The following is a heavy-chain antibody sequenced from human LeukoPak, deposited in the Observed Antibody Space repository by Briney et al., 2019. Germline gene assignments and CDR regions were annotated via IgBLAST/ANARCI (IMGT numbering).Heavy chain of an antibody. D-gene: IGHD5-12*01. J-gene: IGHJ4*02. CDR1: GFTFSNSG. Sequence: PGGSLRLSCAASGFTFSNSGMSWVRQAPGKGLEWMANIKQDGREKYYVDSVKGRFTIFRDNAKNSLYLQMNGLRVEDTAVYYCARGGYVLYWGQGTLVTVSS. CDR3: ARGGYVLY. V-gene: IGHV3-7*01. CDR2: IKQDGREK.